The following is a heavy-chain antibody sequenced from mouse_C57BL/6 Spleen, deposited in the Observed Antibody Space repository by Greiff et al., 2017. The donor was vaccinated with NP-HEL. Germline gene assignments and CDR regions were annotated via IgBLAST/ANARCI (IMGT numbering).Heavy chain of an antibody. CDR2: IHPSDSDT. J-gene: IGHJ4*01. CDR3: AIESLPYGDAMDY. D-gene: IGHD1-1*02. Sequence: VQLQQPGAELVKPGASVKVSCKASGYTFTSYWMHWVKQRPGQGLEWIGRIHPSDSDTNYNQQFKGKATLTVAKSSSTAYMQLSSLTSEDSAVCYCAIESLPYGDAMDYWGQGPSVTVSS. CDR1: GYTFTSYW. V-gene: IGHV1-74*01.